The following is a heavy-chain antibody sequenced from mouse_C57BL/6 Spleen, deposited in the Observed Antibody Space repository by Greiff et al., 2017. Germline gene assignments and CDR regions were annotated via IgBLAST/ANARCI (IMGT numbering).Heavy chain of an antibody. J-gene: IGHJ4*01. D-gene: IGHD1-2*01. CDR3: AINGGDYAMDY. CDR1: GFSLTSYG. V-gene: IGHV2-2*01. CDR2: IWSGGST. Sequence: VKLMESGPGLVQPSQSLSITCTVSGFSLTSYGVHWVRQSPGKGLEGLGVIWSGGSTDYNAAFISRLSISKDNSKSQVFFKMNSLQADDTAIYYCAINGGDYAMDYWGQGTSVTVSS.